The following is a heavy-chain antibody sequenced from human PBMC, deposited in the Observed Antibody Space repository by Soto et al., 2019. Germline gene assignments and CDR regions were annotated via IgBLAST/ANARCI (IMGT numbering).Heavy chain of an antibody. V-gene: IGHV3-74*01. CDR1: GFTFSSYW. D-gene: IGHD2-15*01. CDR3: VRTSLVVAAATREDY. CDR2: INSDGSST. Sequence: EVQLVESGGGLVQPGGSLRLSCAASGFTFSSYWMHWVRQAPGKGLVWVSRINSDGSSTSYADSVKGRFTISRDNAKNKLYLQMNSLRGEGTAVYYCVRTSLVVAAATREDYWGQGTLVTVSS. J-gene: IGHJ4*02.